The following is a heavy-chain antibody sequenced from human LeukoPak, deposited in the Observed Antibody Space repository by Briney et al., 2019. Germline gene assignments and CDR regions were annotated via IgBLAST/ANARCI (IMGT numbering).Heavy chain of an antibody. CDR2: VYSGNDGT. CDR3: AKRSRGYYDY. J-gene: IGHJ4*02. V-gene: IGHV3-66*02. D-gene: IGHD3-10*01. Sequence: GGSLRLSCAASGFTVSTDNMSWVRQVPGKGLEWVSVVYSGNDGTNYADSVRGRFTISRDDSKNMVYLQMNNLRLEDAAVYYCAKRSRGYYDYWGQGTLVTVSS. CDR1: GFTVSTDN.